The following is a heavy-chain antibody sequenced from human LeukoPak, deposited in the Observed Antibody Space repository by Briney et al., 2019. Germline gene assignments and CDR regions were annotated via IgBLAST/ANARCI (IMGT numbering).Heavy chain of an antibody. CDR3: ARVEGIRQWLVQGAYYFDY. V-gene: IGHV1-2*06. J-gene: IGHJ4*02. Sequence: GASVKVSCKASGYTFTGYYMHWVRQAPGQGPEWMGRINPNSGGTNYAQKFQGRVTMTRDTSISTAYMELSRLRSDDTAVYYCARVEGIRQWLVQGAYYFDYWGQGTLVTVSS. CDR1: GYTFTGYY. CDR2: INPNSGGT. D-gene: IGHD6-19*01.